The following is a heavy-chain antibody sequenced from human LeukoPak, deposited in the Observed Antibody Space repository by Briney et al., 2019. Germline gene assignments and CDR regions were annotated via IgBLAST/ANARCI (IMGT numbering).Heavy chain of an antibody. D-gene: IGHD3-3*01. J-gene: IGHJ5*02. CDR1: VYTFTSYD. V-gene: IGHV1-8*01. CDR2: MNPNSGNT. CDR3: ARTYYDFWSGPHLGEDWFDP. Sequence: GASVKVSCKASVYTFTSYDINWVRQSTGQGLEWMGWMNPNSGNTGYAQKFQGRVTMTRNTSISKAYMELSSLRYEDTAVYYCARTYYDFWSGPHLGEDWFDPWGQGTLVTVSS.